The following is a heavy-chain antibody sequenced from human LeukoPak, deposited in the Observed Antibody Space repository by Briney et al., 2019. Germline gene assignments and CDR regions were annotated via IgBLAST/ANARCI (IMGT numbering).Heavy chain of an antibody. CDR3: ARDSSRDGYNSPGY. CDR1: GGTFISYA. V-gene: IGHV1-69*05. D-gene: IGHD5-24*01. J-gene: IGHJ4*02. Sequence: SVKDSSKASGGTFISYAISWVPQAPGQGLEWMGGIIPIFGTANSAQTFQSRVTITTDEYTSTAYMELSSLRSEYTAVYYCARDSSRDGYNSPGYWGQGTLVTVSS. CDR2: IIPIFGTA.